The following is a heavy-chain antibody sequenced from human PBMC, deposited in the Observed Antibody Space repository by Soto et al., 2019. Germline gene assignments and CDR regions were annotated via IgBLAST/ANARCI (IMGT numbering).Heavy chain of an antibody. CDR2: IWYDGSNK. D-gene: IGHD6-13*01. CDR1: GFTFSSYG. J-gene: IGHJ4*02. V-gene: IGHV3-33*01. Sequence: LRLSCAASGFTFSSYGMHWVRQAPGKGLEWVAVIWYDGSNKYYADSVKGRFTISRDNSKNTLYLQMSSLRAEDTAVYYCASRKEQQLYWGQGTLVTVSS. CDR3: ASRKEQQLY.